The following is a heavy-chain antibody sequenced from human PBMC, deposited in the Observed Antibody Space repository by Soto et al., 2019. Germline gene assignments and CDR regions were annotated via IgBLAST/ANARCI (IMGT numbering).Heavy chain of an antibody. Sequence: ASVKVSCKVSGYTLTELSMHWVRQAPGKGLEWMGGFDPEDGETIYAQKFQGRVTMTEDTSTDTAYIELSSLRSEDTAVYYCATNLQAYYDFWSGYKLYGMDVWGQGTTVTAP. CDR3: ATNLQAYYDFWSGYKLYGMDV. V-gene: IGHV1-24*01. J-gene: IGHJ6*02. CDR1: GYTLTELS. D-gene: IGHD3-3*01. CDR2: FDPEDGET.